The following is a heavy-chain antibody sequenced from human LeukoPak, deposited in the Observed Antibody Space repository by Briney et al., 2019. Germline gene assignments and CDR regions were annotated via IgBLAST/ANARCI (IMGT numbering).Heavy chain of an antibody. J-gene: IGHJ3*02. CDR2: ISGSGGST. CDR3: ARDFVTIFGVALDAFDI. Sequence: GGSLRLSCAASGFTFSSYAMSWVRQAPGKGLEWVSAISGSGGSTYYADSVKGRFTISRDNAKNSLYLQMNSLRAEDTAVYYCARDFVTIFGVALDAFDIWGQGTMVTVSS. CDR1: GFTFSSYA. V-gene: IGHV3-23*01. D-gene: IGHD3-3*01.